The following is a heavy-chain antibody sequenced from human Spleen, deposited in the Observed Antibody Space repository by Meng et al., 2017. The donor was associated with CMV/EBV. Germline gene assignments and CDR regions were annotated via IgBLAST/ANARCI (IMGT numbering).Heavy chain of an antibody. CDR1: GFTFSSYG. CDR2: ISYDGSNK. Sequence: ASGFTFSSYGMHWVRQAPGKGLEWVAVISYDGSNKYYADSVKGRFTISRDNSKNTLYLQMNSLRAEDTAVYYCAKDQSYSSSGTLDYWGQGTLVTVSS. D-gene: IGHD6-13*01. V-gene: IGHV3-30*18. J-gene: IGHJ4*02. CDR3: AKDQSYSSSGTLDY.